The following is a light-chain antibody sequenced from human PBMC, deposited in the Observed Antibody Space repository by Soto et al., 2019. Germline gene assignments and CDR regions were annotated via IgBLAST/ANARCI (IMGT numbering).Light chain of an antibody. Sequence: QSALTQPASVSGSPGQSITISCTGTSSDVGGYNYVSWYQQLPGKAPKLIIYEVSIRPSGVSHRFSGSKSGNTASLTISGLQAEDEADYHCSSYTTRHPYVFGTGTKLTVL. CDR1: SSDVGGYNY. CDR2: EVS. V-gene: IGLV2-14*01. CDR3: SSYTTRHPYV. J-gene: IGLJ1*01.